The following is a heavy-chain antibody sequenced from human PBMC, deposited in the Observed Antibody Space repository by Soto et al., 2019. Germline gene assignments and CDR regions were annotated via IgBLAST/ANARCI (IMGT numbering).Heavy chain of an antibody. V-gene: IGHV3-15*07. D-gene: IGHD2-15*01. CDR2: IKTNTEGGTT. CDR1: GLTISNAW. J-gene: IGHJ6*02. CDR3: TTGSVEGV. Sequence: EVQLVESGGGFIYPGGSLRLSCAASGLTISNAWMNWVRQAPGKGLEWVGRIKTNTEGGTTDYAAAVKGRFTVSRDDSKNTLYLQMTSLKTEATAVYYCTTGSVEGVWGQGTTVTVSS.